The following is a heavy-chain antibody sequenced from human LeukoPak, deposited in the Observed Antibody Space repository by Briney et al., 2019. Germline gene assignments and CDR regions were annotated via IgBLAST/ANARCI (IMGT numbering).Heavy chain of an antibody. Sequence: PGGSLRLSCAASGFIFSYYGMHWARQAPGKGLEWLAVIWPDGTIQYYADPVKGRFTISRDNSKNTLYLQLTGLRADDSAVYYCARHNHDWGWDFWGQGAQVTVSS. J-gene: IGHJ4*02. V-gene: IGHV3-33*01. D-gene: IGHD2-8*02. CDR2: IWPDGTIQ. CDR1: GFIFSYYG. CDR3: ARHNHDWGWDF.